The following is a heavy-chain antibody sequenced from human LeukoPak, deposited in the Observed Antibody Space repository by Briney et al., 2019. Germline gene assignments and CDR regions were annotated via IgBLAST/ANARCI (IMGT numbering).Heavy chain of an antibody. D-gene: IGHD4-23*01. J-gene: IGHJ3*02. Sequence: GESLKISCKGSGYSFTSYWIGWVRQMPGKGLEWMGIIYPGDSDTRYSPSFQGQVTISADKSISTAYLQWSSLKASDTATYYCARRHYGGNGDHDAFDIWGQGTMVTVSS. V-gene: IGHV5-51*01. CDR2: IYPGDSDT. CDR1: GYSFTSYW. CDR3: ARRHYGGNGDHDAFDI.